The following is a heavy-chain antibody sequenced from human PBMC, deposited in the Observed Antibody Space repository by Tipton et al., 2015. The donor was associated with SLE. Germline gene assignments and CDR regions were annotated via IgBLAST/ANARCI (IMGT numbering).Heavy chain of an antibody. CDR2: ISTYNGNT. V-gene: IGHV1-18*01. CDR1: GYTFRSYG. CDR3: ARDLQIFTVTSSFGY. D-gene: IGHD4-17*01. J-gene: IGHJ4*02. Sequence: QLVQSGAEVKKPGASVKVSCEASGYTFRSYGLNWVRQAPGQGLEWMGRISTYNGNTNYAQEFQDRVTMTTDTSTNTAYMELRSLRSDDTAVYYCARDLQIFTVTSSFGYWGQGTLVTVSS.